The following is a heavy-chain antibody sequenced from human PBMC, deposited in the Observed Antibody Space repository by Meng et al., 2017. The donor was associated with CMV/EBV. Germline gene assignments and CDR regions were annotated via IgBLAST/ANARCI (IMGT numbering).Heavy chain of an antibody. CDR3: TTVVGMIVVVI. V-gene: IGHV3-15*01. CDR2: IKSKTDGGTT. CDR1: GFTFSGYW. Sequence: GESLKISCAASGFTFSGYWMNWVRQAPGKGLEWVGRIKSKTDGGTTDYAAPVKGRFTISRDDSKNTLYLQMNSLKTEDTAVYYCTTVVGMIVVVIWGQGTLVTVSS. D-gene: IGHD3-22*01. J-gene: IGHJ4*02.